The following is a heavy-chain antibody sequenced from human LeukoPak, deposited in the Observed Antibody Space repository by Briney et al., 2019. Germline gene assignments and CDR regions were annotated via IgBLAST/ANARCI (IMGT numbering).Heavy chain of an antibody. V-gene: IGHV4-30-2*01. CDR1: GGSISSGGYS. J-gene: IGHJ6*02. CDR2: IYHSGST. Sequence: SQTLSLTCAVSGGSISSGGYSWSWIRQPPGKGLEWIGYIYHSGSTYYNPSLKSRVTTSVDRSKNQFSLKLSSVTAADTAVYYCASKYYYYGMDVWGQGTTVTVSS. CDR3: ASKYYYYGMDV.